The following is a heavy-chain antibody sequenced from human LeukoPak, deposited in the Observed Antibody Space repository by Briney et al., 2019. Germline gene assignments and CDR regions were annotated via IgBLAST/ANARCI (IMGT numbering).Heavy chain of an antibody. J-gene: IGHJ4*02. D-gene: IGHD3-22*01. Sequence: GGSLRLSCAASGFTFSDAWMNWVRQAPGKGLEWVSAISGSGGSTYYADSVKGRFTISRDNSKNTLYLQMNSLRAEDTAVYYCAKDRVVVITNEIDYWGQGTLVTVSS. CDR3: AKDRVVVITNEIDY. V-gene: IGHV3-23*01. CDR1: GFTFSDAW. CDR2: ISGSGGST.